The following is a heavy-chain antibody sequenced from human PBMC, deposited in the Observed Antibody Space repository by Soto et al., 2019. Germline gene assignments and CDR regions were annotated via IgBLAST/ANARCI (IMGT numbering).Heavy chain of an antibody. V-gene: IGHV1-69*04. CDR2: IIPILGIA. J-gene: IGHJ4*02. D-gene: IGHD3-22*01. CDR3: ARDVDYYDSSGYHY. Sequence: SVKVSCKASGGTFSSYTISWVRQAPGQGLEWMGRIIPILGIANYAQKFQGRVTITADKSTSTAYMELSSLRSEDTAVYYCARDVDYYDSSGYHYWGQGTLVTVSS. CDR1: GGTFSSYT.